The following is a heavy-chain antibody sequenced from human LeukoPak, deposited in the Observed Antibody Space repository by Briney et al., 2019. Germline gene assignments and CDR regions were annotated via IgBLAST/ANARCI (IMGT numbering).Heavy chain of an antibody. CDR1: GDSFSYFY. CDR3: ARGYDDFWSGWGPYFDY. V-gene: IGHV4-59*01. D-gene: IGHD3-3*01. J-gene: IGHJ4*02. CDR2: IYYSGST. Sequence: PSETLSLTCTVSGDSFSYFYWSWIRQPPGKGLEWIGYIYYSGSTNYNPSLKSRVTISVDTSKNQFSLKLSSVTAADTAVYYCARGYDDFWSGWGPYFDYWGQGTLVTVSS.